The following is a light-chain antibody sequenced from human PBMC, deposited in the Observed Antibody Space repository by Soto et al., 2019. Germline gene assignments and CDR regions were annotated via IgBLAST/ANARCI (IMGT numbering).Light chain of an antibody. CDR3: QQYGSSPGWT. V-gene: IGKV3-20*01. CDR2: GAS. Sequence: EIVLTQSPGTLSLSPGERATLSCRASQSVSSSYLAWYQQKPGQAPRLLIYGASSRATGIPDRFSGSGSGTAFPLTISRLEPEDFAVYYCQQYGSSPGWTFGQGTKVEIK. CDR1: QSVSSSY. J-gene: IGKJ1*01.